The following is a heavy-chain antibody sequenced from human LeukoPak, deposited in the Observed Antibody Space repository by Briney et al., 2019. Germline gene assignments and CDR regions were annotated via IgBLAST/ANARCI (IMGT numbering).Heavy chain of an antibody. V-gene: IGHV3-7*01. CDR3: ARGRGVTMVRGPYYFDY. Sequence: GGSLRLSCAASGFTFSRYYMSWVRQAPGKGLEWVANIKQDGSEKYYVDSVKGRFTISRDNAKNSLYLQMNSLRAEDTAVYYCARGRGVTMVRGPYYFDYWGQGTLVTVSS. D-gene: IGHD3-10*01. J-gene: IGHJ4*02. CDR1: GFTFSRYY. CDR2: IKQDGSEK.